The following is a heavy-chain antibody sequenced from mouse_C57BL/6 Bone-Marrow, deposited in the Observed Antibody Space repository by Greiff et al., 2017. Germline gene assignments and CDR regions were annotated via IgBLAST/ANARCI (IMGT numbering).Heavy chain of an antibody. J-gene: IGHJ4*01. V-gene: IGHV5-6*02. CDR3: ARRGDGTMDD. CDR1: GFTFSSYG. CDR2: ISSGGSYT. Sequence: EVMLVESGGDLVKPGGSLKLSCAASGFTFSSYGMSWVRQTPDKRLEWVATISSGGSYTYYPDSVKGRFTISRDNAKNTLYLQMSSLKSEDTAMYYCARRGDGTMDDWGQGISVTVSS.